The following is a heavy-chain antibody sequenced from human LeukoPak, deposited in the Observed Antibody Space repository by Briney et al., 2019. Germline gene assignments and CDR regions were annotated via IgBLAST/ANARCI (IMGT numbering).Heavy chain of an antibody. V-gene: IGHV3-23*01. CDR3: AKSLSVYYGSAPDKRFDP. CDR1: GFTFSSYA. J-gene: IGHJ5*02. Sequence: GGSLRLSCAASGFTFSSYAMSWVRQAPGKGLEWVSAISGSGGSTYYADSVKGRFTISRDNSKNTLYLQMNSLRAEDTAVYYCAKSLSVYYGSAPDKRFDPWGQGTLVTVSS. D-gene: IGHD3-10*01. CDR2: ISGSGGST.